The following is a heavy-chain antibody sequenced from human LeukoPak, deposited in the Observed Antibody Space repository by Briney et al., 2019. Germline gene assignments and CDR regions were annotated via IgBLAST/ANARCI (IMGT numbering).Heavy chain of an antibody. CDR1: GFTFSSYA. CDR3: AKDPPFPVGATY. Sequence: GGSLRLSCAASGFTFSSYAMSWVRQAPGKGLEWVSYISSSSSTIYYADSVKGRFTISRDNSKNTLYLQMNSLRAEDTAVYYCAKDPPFPVGATYWGQGTLVTVSS. V-gene: IGHV3-23*01. CDR2: ISSSSSTI. J-gene: IGHJ4*02. D-gene: IGHD1-26*01.